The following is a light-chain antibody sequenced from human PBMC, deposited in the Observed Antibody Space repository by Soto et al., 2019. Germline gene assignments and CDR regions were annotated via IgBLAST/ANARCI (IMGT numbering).Light chain of an antibody. V-gene: IGLV1-40*01. J-gene: IGLJ2*01. CDR2: GNN. CDR1: SSNIGPGYD. Sequence: QSVLTQPPSVSGAPGQRVTISCTGSSSNIGPGYDVHWYQHLPGTAPKVLIYGNNNRPSGVPDRFSGSKSGTSASLAITGLQAEDEGDYYCQSYDSSLTAVVFGGGTKVTVL. CDR3: QSYDSSLTAVV.